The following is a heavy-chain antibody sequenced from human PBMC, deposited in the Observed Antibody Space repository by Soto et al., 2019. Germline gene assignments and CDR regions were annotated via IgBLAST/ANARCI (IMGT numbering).Heavy chain of an antibody. CDR3: AKDPNDSSGSINWFDP. CDR2: MSYDGSHK. D-gene: IGHD3-22*01. J-gene: IGHJ5*02. CDR1: EFTFSSYG. V-gene: IGHV3-30*18. Sequence: QVQLVESGGGVVQPGRSLRLSCEASEFTFSSYGMHWVRQAPGKGLEWLAVMSYDGSHKEYADSVKGRFTISRDNSKSTLYRQMNSLRTEDTAVYYCAKDPNDSSGSINWFDPWGQGTLVTVSS.